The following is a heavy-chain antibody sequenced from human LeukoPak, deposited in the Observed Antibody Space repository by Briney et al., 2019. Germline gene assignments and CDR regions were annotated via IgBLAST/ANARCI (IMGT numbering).Heavy chain of an antibody. CDR3: AREQVTREWFYYYYGMDV. Sequence: GGSLRLSCAASGFTFTSYAMSWVRQAPGKGLEWVSAVTGTGGSTYYAASVKGRFTVSRDNSKNTLYLQMNSLRAEDTAVYYCAREQVTREWFYYYYGMDVWGQGTTVTVSS. V-gene: IGHV3-23*01. J-gene: IGHJ6*02. D-gene: IGHD4-23*01. CDR1: GFTFTSYA. CDR2: VTGTGGST.